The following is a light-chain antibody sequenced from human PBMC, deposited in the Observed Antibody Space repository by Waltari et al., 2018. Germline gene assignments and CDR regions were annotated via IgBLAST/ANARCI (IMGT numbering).Light chain of an antibody. V-gene: IGLV2-14*03. Sequence: QSALTQPASVSGSPGQSIAISCPGPSSDVGGYNYVSWYQPYPGRAPKLLISDVSKRPSGVSNRFSGSKSGNTASLTISGLQAADEADYYCSSYTSGSTVIFGGGTKLTVL. CDR2: DVS. CDR3: SSYTSGSTVI. CDR1: SSDVGGYNY. J-gene: IGLJ2*01.